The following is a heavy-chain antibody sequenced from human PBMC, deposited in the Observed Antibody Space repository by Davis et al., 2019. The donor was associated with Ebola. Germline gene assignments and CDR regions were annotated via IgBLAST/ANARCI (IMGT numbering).Heavy chain of an antibody. CDR2: ISDTT. V-gene: IGHV3-23*01. CDR3: AKWRDYGSDYFDY. CDR1: GFTFSNYA. J-gene: IGHJ4*02. D-gene: IGHD4-17*01. Sequence: GSLRLSCAASGFTFSNYAMNWVRQTPGKGLEWVSTISDTTYYADSVKGRFTISRDNSKKTLYLQMNSLRAEDTAVYYCAKWRDYGSDYFDYWGQGTLVTVSS.